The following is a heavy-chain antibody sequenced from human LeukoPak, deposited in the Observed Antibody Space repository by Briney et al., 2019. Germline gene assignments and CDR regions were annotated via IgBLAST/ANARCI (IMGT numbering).Heavy chain of an antibody. CDR2: ISWNSGSI. J-gene: IGHJ4*02. V-gene: IGHV3-9*01. CDR3: AKAPGIAAAGLDY. CDR1: GFTFDDYA. Sequence: GGSLRLSCAASGFTFDDYAMHWVRQAPGKGLEWVSGISWNSGSIGYADSVKGRFTISRDNAKNSLYLQMNSLRAEDTALSYCAKAPGIAAAGLDYWGQGTLVTVSS. D-gene: IGHD6-13*01.